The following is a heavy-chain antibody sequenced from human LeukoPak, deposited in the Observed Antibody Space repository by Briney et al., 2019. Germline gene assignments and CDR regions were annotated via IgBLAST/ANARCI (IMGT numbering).Heavy chain of an antibody. CDR1: EFTSSNYW. D-gene: IGHD6-13*01. V-gene: IGHV3-74*01. J-gene: IGHJ4*02. CDR2: VNSDGSSR. Sequence: RGALILHCAASEFTSSNYWLHGVGQAPGEGVVWVYRVNSDGSSRNYADSVKGRFTISRDNAKNTLYLQMNSLRVEDTAVYYCASASSHRIAAGGDYWGQGTLVTVSS. CDR3: ASASSHRIAAGGDY.